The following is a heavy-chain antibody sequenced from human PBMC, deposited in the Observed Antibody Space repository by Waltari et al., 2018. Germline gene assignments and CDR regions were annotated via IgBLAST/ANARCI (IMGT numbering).Heavy chain of an antibody. Sequence: EVQLLDSGGGLVQPGGSLRLSCVVSGFTFGSYAMSWVRQAPDKGLGGVSAITSSGDNTYYADSVKGRFTISRDNSKNTLYLQMNSLRAEDTAVYYCARYNIWSGYYYPDYWSQGTQVTVSS. D-gene: IGHD3-3*01. CDR3: ARYNIWSGYYYPDY. J-gene: IGHJ4*02. CDR1: GFTFGSYA. CDR2: ITSSGDNT. V-gene: IGHV3-23*01.